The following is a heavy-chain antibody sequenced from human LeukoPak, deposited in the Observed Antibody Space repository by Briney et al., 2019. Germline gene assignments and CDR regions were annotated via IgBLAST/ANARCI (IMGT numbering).Heavy chain of an antibody. J-gene: IGHJ5*02. V-gene: IGHV1-69*06. Sequence: SVKVSCKASGGTFSSYAISWVRQAPGQGLEWMGGIIPIFGTANYAQKFQGRVTITADKSTSTAYMELSSLRSEDTAVYYCARDGDHSSSSLSWFDPWGQGTLVTVSS. D-gene: IGHD6-6*01. CDR3: ARDGDHSSSSLSWFDP. CDR1: GGTFSSYA. CDR2: IIPIFGTA.